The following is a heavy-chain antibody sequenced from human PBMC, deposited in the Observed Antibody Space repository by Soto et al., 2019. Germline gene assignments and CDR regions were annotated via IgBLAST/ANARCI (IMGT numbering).Heavy chain of an antibody. CDR2: TYWDVDK. J-gene: IGHJ4*02. CDR1: GGSISSGGYY. D-gene: IGHD5-12*01. V-gene: IGHV2-5*08. Sequence: TLSLTCTVSGGSISSGGYYWSWIRQPPGKALEWLALTYWDVDKRYSPSLKSRFTITKDTSKNQVVLTMTNMDPVDTATYYCAHLHSRDGYNDYWGQGTLVTVSS. CDR3: AHLHSRDGYNDY.